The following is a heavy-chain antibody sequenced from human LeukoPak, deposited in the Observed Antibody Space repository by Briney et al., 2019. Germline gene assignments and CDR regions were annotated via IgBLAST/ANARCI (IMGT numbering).Heavy chain of an antibody. V-gene: IGHV1-18*01. Sequence: GASVKVSCKASGYTFTSYGISWVRQAPEQGLEWMGWISAYNGNTNYAQKLQGRVTMTTDTSTSTAYMELRSLRSDDTAVYYCARRGSSSWDYYYGMDVWGQGTTVTVSS. CDR1: GYTFTSYG. CDR2: ISAYNGNT. D-gene: IGHD6-6*01. CDR3: ARRGSSSWDYYYGMDV. J-gene: IGHJ6*02.